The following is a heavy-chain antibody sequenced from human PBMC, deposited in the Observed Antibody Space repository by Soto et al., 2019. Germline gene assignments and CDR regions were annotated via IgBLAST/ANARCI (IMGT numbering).Heavy chain of an antibody. CDR2: ISGSGSTK. Sequence: HPGGSLRLSCAASGFTFSSYEMNWVRQAPGKGLEWVTYISGSGSTKYYADSVKGRFTISRDNAKNSLYLQMNSLRAEDTAVYYCARLGARYYYDSSGYHDYWGQGTLVTVSS. CDR3: ARLGARYYYDSSGYHDY. V-gene: IGHV3-48*03. J-gene: IGHJ4*02. D-gene: IGHD3-22*01. CDR1: GFTFSSYE.